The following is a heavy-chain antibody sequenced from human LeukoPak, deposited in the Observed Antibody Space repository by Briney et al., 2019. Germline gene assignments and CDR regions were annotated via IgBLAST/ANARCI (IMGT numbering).Heavy chain of an antibody. CDR3: ARDPSMGDAFDI. Sequence: GGSLRLSCAASGFTFSSYWMHWVRQTPGRGLVWVSRINSDGINTDYANSVKGRFTISRDNAKSTLYLQMNSLRAEDTAVYYCARDPSMGDAFDIWGQGTMVTVSS. CDR1: GFTFSSYW. CDR2: INSDGINT. V-gene: IGHV3-74*01. D-gene: IGHD2/OR15-2a*01. J-gene: IGHJ3*02.